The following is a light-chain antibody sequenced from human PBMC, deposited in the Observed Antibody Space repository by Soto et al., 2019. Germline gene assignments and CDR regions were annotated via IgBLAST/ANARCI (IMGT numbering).Light chain of an antibody. CDR1: QSVSSY. J-gene: IGKJ3*01. V-gene: IGKV3-11*01. Sequence: EIVLTQSPATLSLSPGERATLPCRASQSVSSYLAWYQQKPGQAPRLLIYDASNRATAIPARFSGSGSGTDFTLTISSLEPEDFAVYYCQQRSNWPITFGPGTKVEIK. CDR2: DAS. CDR3: QQRSNWPIT.